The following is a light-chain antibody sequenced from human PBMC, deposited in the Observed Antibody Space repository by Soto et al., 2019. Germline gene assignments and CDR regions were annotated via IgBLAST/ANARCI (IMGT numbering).Light chain of an antibody. J-gene: IGKJ2*01. V-gene: IGKV3-20*01. CDR1: PSVSSSY. CDR2: GAS. CDR3: QQYGSAPPMYT. Sequence: EIVLTQSPGTLSLSPGERATLACRASPSVSSSYLAWYQQKPGQAPRLLIYGASSRATGIPDRFSGSGSGTDFTLTISRLEPEDFAVYYCQQYGSAPPMYTFGQGTKLEIK.